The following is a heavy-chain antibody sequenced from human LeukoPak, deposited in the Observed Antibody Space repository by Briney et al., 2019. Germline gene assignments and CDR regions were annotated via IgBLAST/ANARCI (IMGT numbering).Heavy chain of an antibody. D-gene: IGHD3-10*01. V-gene: IGHV3-15*01. Sequence: GGSLRLSCAASRFTFSNAWMSWVRRAPGKGLEWVGRIRAKTNGGPATYTPPVKGRFTISRDDSKITLYMQMNSLRAEDTAVYYCARDLITMVRGVRYYYYYMDVWGKGTTVTISS. CDR2: IRAKTNGGPA. CDR1: RFTFSNAW. J-gene: IGHJ6*03. CDR3: ARDLITMVRGVRYYYYYMDV.